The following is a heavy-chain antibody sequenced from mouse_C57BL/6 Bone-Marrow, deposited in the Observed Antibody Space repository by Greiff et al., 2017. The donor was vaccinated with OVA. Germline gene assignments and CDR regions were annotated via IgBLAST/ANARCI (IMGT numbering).Heavy chain of an antibody. CDR3: ARLRLDY. Sequence: QVQLQQPGAELVKPGASVKMSCKASGYTFTSYWMQWVKQRPGQGLEWIGEIDPSDSYTNYNQKFKGKATLPVDTSSSTAYMQLSSLTSEDSAVYYCARLRLDYWGQGTTLTVSS. CDR2: IDPSDSYT. CDR1: GYTFTSYW. V-gene: IGHV1-50*01. D-gene: IGHD1-1*01. J-gene: IGHJ2*01.